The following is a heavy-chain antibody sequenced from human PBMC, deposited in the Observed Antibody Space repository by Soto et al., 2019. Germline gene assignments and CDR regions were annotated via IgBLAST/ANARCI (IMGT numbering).Heavy chain of an antibody. CDR3: PTTTLNPE. CDR1: GFTFSNAW. J-gene: IGHJ1*01. Sequence: EVQLVESGGGLVKPGGSLRLSCAASGFTFSNAWMTWVRQAPGKGLEWVGRIKSKTDVGSTDYAAPVRGRFTISRDDSKNTQYLQMDRLKAEHTAWYYRPTTTLNPEWGQGTLVTVSS. V-gene: IGHV3-15*01. CDR2: IKSKTDVGST. D-gene: IGHD4-17*01.